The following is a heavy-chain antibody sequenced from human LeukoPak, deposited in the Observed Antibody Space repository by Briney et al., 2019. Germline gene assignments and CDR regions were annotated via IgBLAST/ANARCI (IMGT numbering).Heavy chain of an antibody. CDR2: ISSSGSTI. Sequence: GGSLRLSCAASGFTFSSYEMNWVRQAPGKGLEWVSYISSSGSTIYYAASLNGLFTISRDNAKNSLYLQMSSLRAEDTAVYYCAELGITMIGGVWGKGTTVTISS. D-gene: IGHD3-10*02. CDR1: GFTFSSYE. J-gene: IGHJ6*04. V-gene: IGHV3-48*03. CDR3: AELGITMIGGV.